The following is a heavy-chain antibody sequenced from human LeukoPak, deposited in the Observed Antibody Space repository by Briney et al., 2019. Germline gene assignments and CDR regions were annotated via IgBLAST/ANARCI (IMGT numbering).Heavy chain of an antibody. J-gene: IGHJ5*02. CDR2: IYYSGST. D-gene: IGHD2-15*01. V-gene: IGHV4-31*03. CDR3: AREADCSGGSCRNWFDP. Sequence: SQTLSLTCTVSGGSISSGGYYWSWIRQHPGKGLEWNGYIYYSGSTYYNPSLKSRVTISVDTSKNQFSLKLSSVTAADTAVYYCAREADCSGGSCRNWFDPWGQGTLVTVSS. CDR1: GGSISSGGYY.